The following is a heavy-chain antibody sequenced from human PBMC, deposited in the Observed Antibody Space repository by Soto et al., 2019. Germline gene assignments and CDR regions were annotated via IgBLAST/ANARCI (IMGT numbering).Heavy chain of an antibody. CDR3: ARDDVLCDGGRCYGVPLAV. CDR1: GFTFDDYA. Sequence: PGGSLRLSCAASGFTFDDYAMHWVRQAPGKGLEWVSGISWNSGSIGYADSVKGRFTISRDNAKNSLYLQMNSLRAEDTALYYCARDDVLCDGGRCYGVPLAVWGKGTTVTVSS. D-gene: IGHD2-15*01. J-gene: IGHJ6*04. V-gene: IGHV3-9*01. CDR2: ISWNSGSI.